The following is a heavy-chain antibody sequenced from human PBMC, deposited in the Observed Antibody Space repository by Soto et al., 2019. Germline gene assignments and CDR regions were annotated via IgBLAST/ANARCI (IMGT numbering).Heavy chain of an antibody. D-gene: IGHD5-12*01. Sequence: SETLSLTCTVSGGSISSYYWSWIRQPPGKGLEWIGYIYYSGSTNYNPSLKSRVTISVDTSKNQFSLKLSSVTAADTAVYYCARGMATTNYSDYPGQGTMVTVS. CDR3: ARGMATTNYSDY. CDR1: GGSISSYY. CDR2: IYYSGST. J-gene: IGHJ4*02. V-gene: IGHV4-59*01.